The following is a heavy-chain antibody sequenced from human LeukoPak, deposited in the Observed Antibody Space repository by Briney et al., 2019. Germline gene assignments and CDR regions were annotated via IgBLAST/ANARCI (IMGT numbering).Heavy chain of an antibody. J-gene: IGHJ4*02. CDR2: IIPIFGTA. CDR3: ASGYCSSTSCYTVDY. CDR1: GGTFSSYA. Sequence: SVKVSCKASGGTFSSYAISWVRQAPGQGLEWMGGIIPIFGTANYAQRFQGRVTITADESTSTAYMELSSLRSEDTAVYYCASGYCSSTSCYTVDYWGQGTLVTVSS. V-gene: IGHV1-69*13. D-gene: IGHD2-2*02.